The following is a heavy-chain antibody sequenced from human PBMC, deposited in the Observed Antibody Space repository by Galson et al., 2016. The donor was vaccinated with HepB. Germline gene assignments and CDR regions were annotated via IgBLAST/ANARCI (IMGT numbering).Heavy chain of an antibody. CDR1: GFSFMKHG. D-gene: IGHD3-10*01. Sequence: SLRLSCAAPGFSFMKHGVHWVRQAPGEGLEWVALITSDGRKKYYADSVKGRFTISRDNSRNKVYLQMNSLRPEDTALYYCARDSPLPVRSKVRGTSNLYLSPEYHDNMDVWGEGTTVTVSS. J-gene: IGHJ6*03. CDR3: ARDSPLPVRSKVRGTSNLYLSPEYHDNMDV. V-gene: IGHV3-30*03. CDR2: ITSDGRKK.